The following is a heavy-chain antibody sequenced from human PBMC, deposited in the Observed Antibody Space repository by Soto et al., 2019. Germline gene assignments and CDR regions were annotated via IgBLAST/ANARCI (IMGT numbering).Heavy chain of an antibody. CDR3: TTDPPPPCTVAYYYYGRDV. V-gene: IGHV3-15*07. CDR2: IKSKTDGGTT. Sequence: EVQLVESGGGLVKPGGSLRLSCAASGFTFSNAWMNWVRQAPGKGLEWVGRIKSKTDGGTTDYAATVKGRFTISRDDSKHPLYLQMNRQKTEHTPVYYCTTDPPPPCTVAYYYYGRDVWGQGTTVTFSS. CDR1: GFTFSNAW. D-gene: IGHD4-17*01. J-gene: IGHJ6*02.